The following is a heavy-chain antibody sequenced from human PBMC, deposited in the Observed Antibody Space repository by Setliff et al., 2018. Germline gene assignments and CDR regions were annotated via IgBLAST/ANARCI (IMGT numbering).Heavy chain of an antibody. J-gene: IGHJ4*02. CDR3: ARGSYYDSSGYSPDFFDY. V-gene: IGHV4-4*08. CDR2: ISPSGST. D-gene: IGHD3-22*01. CDR1: DVSISGYY. Sequence: SETLSLTCTVSDVSISGYYWSWIRQPPGEGLEWIGHISPSGSTTYNPSVKSRVTISLDTSKNHFSLKLDSVTAADTALYYCARGSYYDSSGYSPDFFDYWGQGTLVTVSS.